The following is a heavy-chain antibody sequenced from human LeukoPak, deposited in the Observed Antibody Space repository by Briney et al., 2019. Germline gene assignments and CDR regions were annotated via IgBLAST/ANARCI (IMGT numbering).Heavy chain of an antibody. J-gene: IGHJ6*02. Sequence: GASVKVSCKASVYTFTSYDINWVRQATGQGLEWMGWMNPNSGNTGYAQKFQGRVTMTRNTSISTAYMELSSLRSEDTAVYYCAREAYDFWSGYLGHFYGMDVWGQGTTVTVSS. D-gene: IGHD3-3*01. CDR3: AREAYDFWSGYLGHFYGMDV. CDR1: VYTFTSYD. V-gene: IGHV1-8*01. CDR2: MNPNSGNT.